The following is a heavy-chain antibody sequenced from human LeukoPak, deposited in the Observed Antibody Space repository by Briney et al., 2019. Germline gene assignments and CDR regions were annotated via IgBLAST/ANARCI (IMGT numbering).Heavy chain of an antibody. J-gene: IGHJ4*02. Sequence: SETLSLTCGVSGGSFSNYYWSWIRQTPEKGLEWIGDINHSGSTNYNPSLQSRLTISVDTSKNQFSLRLSSVTAADTAMYYCASTLGDSSGYYSDYWGQGTLVTASS. CDR2: INHSGST. V-gene: IGHV4-34*01. D-gene: IGHD3-22*01. CDR1: GGSFSNYY. CDR3: ASTLGDSSGYYSDY.